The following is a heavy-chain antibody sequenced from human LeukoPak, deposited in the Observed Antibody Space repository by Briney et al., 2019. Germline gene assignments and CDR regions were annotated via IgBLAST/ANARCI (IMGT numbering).Heavy chain of an antibody. V-gene: IGHV3-53*01. CDR3: ARDGSGSYYRGHFDY. CDR1: GFTVSSNY. Sequence: AGGSLRLSCAASGFTVSSNYMSWVRQAPGKGLEWVSVIYSGGSTYYADSVKGRFTISRDNSKNTLYLQMNSLRAEDTAVYYCARDGSGSYYRGHFDYWGQGTLVTVSS. J-gene: IGHJ4*02. CDR2: IYSGGST. D-gene: IGHD3-10*01.